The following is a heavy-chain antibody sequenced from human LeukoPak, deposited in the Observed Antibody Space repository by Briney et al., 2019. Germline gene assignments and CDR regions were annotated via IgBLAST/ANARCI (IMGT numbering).Heavy chain of an antibody. CDR3: ARGYCSGGSCSHYGMDV. CDR1: GYTFTSYG. J-gene: IGHJ6*02. V-gene: IGHV1-18*01. Sequence: ASVKVSCKASGYTFTSYGISWVRQAPGQGLEWMGLISAYNGNTNYAQKLQGRVTMTTDTSTSTAYMELRSLRSDDTAAYYCARGYCSGGSCSHYGMDVWGQGTTVTVSS. D-gene: IGHD2-15*01. CDR2: ISAYNGNT.